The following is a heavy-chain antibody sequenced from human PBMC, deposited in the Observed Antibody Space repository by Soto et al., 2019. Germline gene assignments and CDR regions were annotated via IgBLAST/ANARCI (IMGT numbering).Heavy chain of an antibody. D-gene: IGHD5-12*01. J-gene: IGHJ1*01. CDR3: GGGGLEEATTEYFQH. Sequence: QVQLVESGGGVVQPGRSLRLSCAASGFTFSSYGMHWVRQAPGKGLEWVAVIWYDGSNKYYADSVKGRFTISRDNSQNPAEPQKERPRAEDTAGEYRGGGGLEEATTEYFQHWGQGNLVTVSS. CDR2: IWYDGSNK. CDR1: GFTFSSYG. V-gene: IGHV3-33*01.